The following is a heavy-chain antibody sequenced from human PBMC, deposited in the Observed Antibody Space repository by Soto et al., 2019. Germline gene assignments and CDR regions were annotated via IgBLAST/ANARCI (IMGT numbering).Heavy chain of an antibody. J-gene: IGHJ6*02. V-gene: IGHV1-18*01. Sequence: QVQLVQSGAEVKKPGASVRVSCKASGYTFARYGIDWVRQAPGQGPEWMGWISGHNGDTKYVQKFQGRVSMTTDTSTSTASMELRSLRSDDTAVYYCARSGSMPYYYYGMDVWGQGTTVTVSS. D-gene: IGHD3-10*01. CDR3: ARSGSMPYYYYGMDV. CDR2: ISGHNGDT. CDR1: GYTFARYG.